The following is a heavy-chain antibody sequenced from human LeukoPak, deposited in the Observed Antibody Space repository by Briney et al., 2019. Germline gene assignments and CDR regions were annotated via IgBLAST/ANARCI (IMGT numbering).Heavy chain of an antibody. J-gene: IGHJ5*02. D-gene: IGHD6-19*01. CDR3: ARLEHSSGWYPNWFDP. Sequence: GESLQISCKGSGYPFTSYWIGWVRQLPGKGLEWMGTIYPGDSDTRYSPSFEGQVTISADKSISTAFLEWSSLKASDTAMYYCARLEHSSGWYPNWFDPWGQGTLVTVSS. V-gene: IGHV5-51*01. CDR2: IYPGDSDT. CDR1: GYPFTSYW.